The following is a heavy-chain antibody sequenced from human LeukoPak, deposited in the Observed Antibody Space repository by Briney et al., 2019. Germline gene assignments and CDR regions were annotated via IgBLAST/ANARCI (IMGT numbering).Heavy chain of an antibody. J-gene: IGHJ4*02. CDR1: GGSFSGCY. CDR2: INHSGST. Sequence: SETLSLTCAVYGGSFSGCYWSWIRQPPGKGLEWIGEINHSGSTNYNPSLKSRVTISVDTSKNQFSLKLSSVTAADTAVYYCASQRGYCSGGRCPLVSAFGYWGQGTLVTVSS. CDR3: ASQRGYCSGGRCPLVSAFGY. D-gene: IGHD2-15*01. V-gene: IGHV4-34*01.